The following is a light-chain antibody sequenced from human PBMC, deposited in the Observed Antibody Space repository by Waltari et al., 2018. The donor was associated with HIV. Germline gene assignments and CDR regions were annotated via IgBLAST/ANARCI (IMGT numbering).Light chain of an antibody. V-gene: IGLV2-14*03. CDR2: DVS. CDR3: SSYTNSDTRV. J-gene: IGLJ1*01. CDR1: SSDIGRYKF. Sequence: QSALTQPASVSGSPGQSITISCTGTSSDIGRYKFVSWYQQHPGKAPKLMIYDVSNRAPGMSKRFSGSKSGDTASLTISGIQAEDEADYYCSSYTNSDTRVFGTGTKVTVL.